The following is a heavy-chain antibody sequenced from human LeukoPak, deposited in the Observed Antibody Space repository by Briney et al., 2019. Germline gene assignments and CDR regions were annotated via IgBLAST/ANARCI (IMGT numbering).Heavy chain of an antibody. CDR2: INPNSGGT. CDR3: ARLVPYYDSSGPIDY. V-gene: IGHV1-2*02. Sequence: ASVKVSCKASGYTFTGYYMHWVRQAPGQGLEWMGWINPNSGGTNYAQKFQGRVTMTRDTSISTAYMELSRLRSDDTAVYYCARLVPYYDSSGPIDYWGQGTLVTVSS. D-gene: IGHD3-22*01. CDR1: GYTFTGYY. J-gene: IGHJ4*02.